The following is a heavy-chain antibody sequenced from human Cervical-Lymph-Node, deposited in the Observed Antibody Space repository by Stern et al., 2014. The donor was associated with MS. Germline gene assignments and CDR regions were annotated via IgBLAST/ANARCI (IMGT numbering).Heavy chain of an antibody. CDR2: LIPIFGTA. CDR3: ARLGSGYDSSYLDF. J-gene: IGHJ4*02. CDR1: GGTFSTDK. V-gene: IGHV1-69*01. Sequence: VQLEESGSEAKKPGSSVKVSCKVSGGTFSTDKISWVRQAPGQGLEWMGALIPIFGTADYAQRFQDRVTIIADESTSEVHMELSSLRSEDTGVYYCARLGSGYDSSYLDFWGQGTLVTVSS. D-gene: IGHD5-12*01.